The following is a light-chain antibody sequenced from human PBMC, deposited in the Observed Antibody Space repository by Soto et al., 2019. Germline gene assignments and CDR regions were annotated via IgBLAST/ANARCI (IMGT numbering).Light chain of an antibody. Sequence: DIQMTQSPSSLSASVGDRVTVTCRASQGIDTYLAWYQQKPRQVPKLLIYAASTLQSGVPSRFSGSGSGTDFTLTISSLQPEDVATYFCQKYTRAPFTFGPGTKVDIK. CDR2: AAS. CDR3: QKYTRAPFT. J-gene: IGKJ3*01. CDR1: QGIDTY. V-gene: IGKV1-27*01.